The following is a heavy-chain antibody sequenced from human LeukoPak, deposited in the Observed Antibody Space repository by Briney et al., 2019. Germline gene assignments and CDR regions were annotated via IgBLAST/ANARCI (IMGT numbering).Heavy chain of an antibody. Sequence: SETLSLTCTVSGGSISSSSYYWGWIRQPPGKGLEWLGSIYYSGSTYYNPSLQSRVTISVDTSKNQFSLKLSSVTAADTAVYYCASPKYCSGGSCYSGWYFDLWGRGTLVTVSS. J-gene: IGHJ2*01. CDR1: GGSISSSSYY. D-gene: IGHD2-15*01. CDR2: IYYSGST. V-gene: IGHV4-39*01. CDR3: ASPKYCSGGSCYSGWYFDL.